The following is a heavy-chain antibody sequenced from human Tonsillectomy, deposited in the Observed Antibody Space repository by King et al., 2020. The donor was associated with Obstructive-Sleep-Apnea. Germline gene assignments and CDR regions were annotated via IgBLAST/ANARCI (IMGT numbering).Heavy chain of an antibody. CDR3: ARVLRMSNYCGSGRGYYYYGMDV. V-gene: IGHV4-34*01. D-gene: IGHD3-10*01. Sequence: VQLQQWGAGLLKPSETLSLTCAAYGVSFSDYYWSWVRQPPGKGLEWIGEINHSGSTNYNPSLKSRVTISIDTSKNQFSLRLKSVTAADTAVYYCARVLRMSNYCGSGRGYYYYGMDVWGQGPTVTVSS. CDR2: INHSGST. J-gene: IGHJ6*02. CDR1: GVSFSDYY.